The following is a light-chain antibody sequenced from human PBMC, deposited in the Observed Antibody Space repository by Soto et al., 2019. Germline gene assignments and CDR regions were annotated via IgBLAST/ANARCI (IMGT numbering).Light chain of an antibody. CDR3: QQSYSTPVS. J-gene: IGKJ4*01. Sequence: DIQMTQSPSSLSASVGDRVTISCRAGQTIDNYLNWYQQKPGKAPILLIYAASSLQSGVPSRFSGSGSGTDFTLTIASLQPEDFATYYCQQSYSTPVSFGGGTTVDIK. CDR2: AAS. V-gene: IGKV1-39*01. CDR1: QTIDNY.